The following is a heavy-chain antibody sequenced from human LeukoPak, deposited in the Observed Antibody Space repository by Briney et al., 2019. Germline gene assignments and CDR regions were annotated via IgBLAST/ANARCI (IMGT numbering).Heavy chain of an antibody. J-gene: IGHJ4*02. CDR3: ARTGSTVTMLYPFDH. D-gene: IGHD4-17*01. CDR2: IYYSGST. Sequence: SETLSLTCTVSGGSISGYFWSWIRQPPEKGLEWIGYIYYSGSTNYNPSLKSRVTISVDTSKNQFSLKLSSVTAADTAVYYCARTGSTVTMLYPFDHWGQGTLVTVSS. V-gene: IGHV4-59*01. CDR1: GGSISGYF.